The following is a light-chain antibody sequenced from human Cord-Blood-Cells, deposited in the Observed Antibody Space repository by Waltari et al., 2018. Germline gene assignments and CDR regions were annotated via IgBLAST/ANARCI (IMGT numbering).Light chain of an antibody. CDR2: QDS. J-gene: IGLJ2*01. Sequence: SYELTQPPSVSVSPGQTASITCSGDQLGVTYACWYQQKPGQSPVLVIYQDSKRPSGIPERFSGSNSGNTATLTISGTQAMDEADYYCQAWDSSTVVFGGGTKLTVL. V-gene: IGLV3-1*01. CDR3: QAWDSSTVV. CDR1: QLGVTY.